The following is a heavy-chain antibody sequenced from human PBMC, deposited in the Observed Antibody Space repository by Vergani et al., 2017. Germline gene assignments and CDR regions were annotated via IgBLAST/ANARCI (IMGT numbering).Heavy chain of an antibody. CDR3: AKGSAGDCTNGVCYIWGNDAFDI. CDR2: ISYDGSTQ. Sequence: QVQLVESGGGVVQPGRSLRLSCAASGFTFSSYGMHWVRQAPGKGLEWVAVISYDGSTQYYADSVKGRFTISRDNSKNTLYLQMNSLRAEDTAVYYCAKGSAGDCTNGVCYIWGNDAFDIWGQGTMVTVSS. D-gene: IGHD2-8*01. V-gene: IGHV3-30*18. CDR1: GFTFSSYG. J-gene: IGHJ3*02.